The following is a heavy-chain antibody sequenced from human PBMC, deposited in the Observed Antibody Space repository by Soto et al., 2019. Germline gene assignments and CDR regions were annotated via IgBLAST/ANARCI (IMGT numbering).Heavy chain of an antibody. Sequence: PGGSLRLSCAASGFTFSSYWMHWVRQVPGKGLVWVSRINDDGSRESYADSVKGRFTISRDNAKNTLYLQMNSLRADDTAGYYCAGPSESSFFHSHVMHVWGQGTTVTVSS. CDR3: AGPSESSFFHSHVMHV. V-gene: IGHV3-74*01. CDR2: INDDGSRE. J-gene: IGHJ6*02. CDR1: GFTFSSYW. D-gene: IGHD3-3*01.